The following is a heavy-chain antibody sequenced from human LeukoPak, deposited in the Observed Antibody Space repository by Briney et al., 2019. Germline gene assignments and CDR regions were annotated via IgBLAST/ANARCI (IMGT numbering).Heavy chain of an antibody. D-gene: IGHD3-22*01. CDR2: ISAYNGNT. CDR1: GYTFTSYG. Sequence: ASVKVSCKASGYTFTSYGISWVRQAPGQGLEWMGWISAYNGNTNYAQKLQGRVTMTTDTSTSTAYMELRSLRSDDTAVYYCAREVYDSSGYSPLDYWGQGTLVTVSS. J-gene: IGHJ4*02. V-gene: IGHV1-18*01. CDR3: AREVYDSSGYSPLDY.